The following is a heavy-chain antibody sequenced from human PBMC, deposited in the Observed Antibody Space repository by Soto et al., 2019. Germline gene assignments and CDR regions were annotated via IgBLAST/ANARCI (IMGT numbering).Heavy chain of an antibody. J-gene: IGHJ2*01. CDR1: GYTFTGYY. V-gene: IGHV1-2*04. D-gene: IGHD5-12*01. CDR2: INPNSGGT. CDR3: ARASRDGYKERWYFDL. Sequence: QVQLVQSGAEVKKPGASVKVSCKASGYTFTGYYMYWVRQAPGQGLEWMGWINPNSGGTNYAQKFQGWVTMTRDTSISTAYMELSRLRSDDTAVYYCARASRDGYKERWYFDLWGRGTLVTVSS.